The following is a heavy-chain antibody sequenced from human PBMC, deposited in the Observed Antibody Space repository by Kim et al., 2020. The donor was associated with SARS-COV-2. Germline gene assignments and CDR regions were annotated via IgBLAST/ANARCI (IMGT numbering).Heavy chain of an antibody. V-gene: IGHV1-69*01. J-gene: IGHJ4*02. Sequence: FQGRVTITADESTSTAYMELSSLRSEDTAVYYCARSLMGSGSYYNLLFDYWGQGTLVTVSS. CDR3: ARSLMGSGSYYNLLFDY. D-gene: IGHD3-10*01.